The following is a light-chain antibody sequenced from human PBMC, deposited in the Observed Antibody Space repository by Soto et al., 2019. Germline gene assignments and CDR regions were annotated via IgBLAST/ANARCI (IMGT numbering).Light chain of an antibody. J-gene: IGLJ1*01. CDR3: GAYGGSYTPHA. V-gene: IGLV2-11*01. Sequence: QSALTQPRSVSGSPGQSVTISCTGTNSDVGGYNYVSWYQHHPGKAPKLMIYDVSKRPSGVPDRFSGSKSGNTASLTISGLQAEDEADYYGGAYGGSYTPHAFGTGTKLTVL. CDR1: NSDVGGYNY. CDR2: DVS.